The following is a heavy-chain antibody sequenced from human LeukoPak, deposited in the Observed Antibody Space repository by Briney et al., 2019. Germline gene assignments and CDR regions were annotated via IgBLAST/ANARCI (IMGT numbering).Heavy chain of an antibody. CDR1: EFTLSGYW. D-gene: IGHD5-18*01. CDR3: ARASANNYGLFDY. V-gene: IGHV3-74*01. CDR2: ISPDGSTT. Sequence: PGGSLRLSCAASEFTLSGYWMRWVRQAPGKGLVWVSRISPDGSTTNYADSVRGRFTISRDNAKNTLYLQMSSLRADDTAVYYCARASANNYGLFDYWGQGTLVTVSS. J-gene: IGHJ4*02.